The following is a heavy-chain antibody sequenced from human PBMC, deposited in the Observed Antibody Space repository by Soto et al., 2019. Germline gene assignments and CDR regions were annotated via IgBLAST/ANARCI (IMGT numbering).Heavy chain of an antibody. Sequence: PGGSLRLSCAASGFTVSSNYMSWVRQAPGEGLEWVSVIYSGGSTYYADSVKGRFTISRDNSKNTLYLQMNSLRAEDTAVYYCARDTTRSAGSYYYYYYGMDVWGQGTTVTVSS. CDR3: ARDTTRSAGSYYYYYYGMDV. D-gene: IGHD6-13*01. J-gene: IGHJ6*02. CDR2: IYSGGST. CDR1: GFTVSSNY. V-gene: IGHV3-53*01.